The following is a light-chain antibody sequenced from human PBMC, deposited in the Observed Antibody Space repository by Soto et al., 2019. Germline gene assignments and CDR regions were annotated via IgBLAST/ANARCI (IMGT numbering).Light chain of an antibody. CDR1: QNIRSNY. CDR2: GAV. CDR3: QQYHSPLLT. Sequence: EIVLTQSPGTLSLSPGQRATLSCRASQNIRSNYVAWFQQTPGQAPRLLIYGAVNKASGIPDRFSGSGSGTEFTLTISSLEPEDFVVYYCQQYHSPLLTFGQGTKVEIK. V-gene: IGKV3-20*01. J-gene: IGKJ1*01.